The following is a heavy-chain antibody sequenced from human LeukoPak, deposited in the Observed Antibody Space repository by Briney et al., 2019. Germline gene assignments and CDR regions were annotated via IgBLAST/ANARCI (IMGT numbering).Heavy chain of an antibody. CDR2: ISSSSSYI. J-gene: IGHJ4*02. CDR1: GFTFSSYS. V-gene: IGHV3-21*01. Sequence: PGGSLRLSCAAAGFTFSSYSMNWVRQAPGKGLEWVSSISSSSSYIYYADSVKGRFTISRDNAKNSLYLQMNSLRAEDTAVYYCARGVGATTSDYWGQGTLVTVSS. D-gene: IGHD1-26*01. CDR3: ARGVGATTSDY.